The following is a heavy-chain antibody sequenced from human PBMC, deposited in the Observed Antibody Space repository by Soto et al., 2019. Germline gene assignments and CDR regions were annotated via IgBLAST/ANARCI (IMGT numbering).Heavy chain of an antibody. J-gene: IGHJ4*02. V-gene: IGHV1-8*01. Sequence: GXSVKVSCKASGCTFTNNVINWVRQAPGQGLEWMGCXNPNSXNTGYAHKLQGXVTKTRNTXIRTKYIDPNSLSYDDTAVYYCARVMLGGHSDYWGQGTLVTVSS. CDR2: XNPNSXNT. D-gene: IGHD2-15*01. CDR1: GCTFTNNV. CDR3: ARVMLGGHSDY.